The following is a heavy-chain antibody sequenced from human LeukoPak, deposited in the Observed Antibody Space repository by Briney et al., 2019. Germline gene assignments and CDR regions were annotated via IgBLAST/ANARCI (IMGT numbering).Heavy chain of an antibody. V-gene: IGHV1-69*05. CDR3: ARGPVVVVAATLDYFDY. Sequence: ASVKVSCKASGGTFSSYAISWVRQSPGQGLEWMGGIIPIFGTANYAQKFQGRVTITTDESTSTAYMELSNLRSEDTAVYYCARGPVVVVAATLDYFDYWGQGTLVTVSS. CDR2: IIPIFGTA. D-gene: IGHD2-15*01. J-gene: IGHJ4*02. CDR1: GGTFSSYA.